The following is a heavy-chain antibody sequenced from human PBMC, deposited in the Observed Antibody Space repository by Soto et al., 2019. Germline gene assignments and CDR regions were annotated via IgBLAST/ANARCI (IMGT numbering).Heavy chain of an antibody. V-gene: IGHV3-30*18. CDR2: ISYDGSNK. CDR3: AKDRVVSYRGGMVV. CDR1: GFTFSSYG. J-gene: IGHJ6*02. Sequence: QVQLVESGGGVVQPGRSLRLSCAASGFTFSSYGMHWVRQAPGKGLEWVAVISYDGSNKYYADSVKGRFTISRDNSKNTLYLQMNILRAENTAVYYCAKDRVVSYRGGMVVCVQGSTVMVSS. D-gene: IGHD3-16*02.